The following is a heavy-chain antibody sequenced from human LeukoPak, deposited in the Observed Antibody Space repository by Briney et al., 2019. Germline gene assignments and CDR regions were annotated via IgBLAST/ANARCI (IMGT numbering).Heavy chain of an antibody. CDR1: GFTFSNYG. V-gene: IGHV3-30*02. CDR2: IRYDASNK. D-gene: IGHD3-9*01. Sequence: GGSLRLSCAGSGFTFSNYGMHWVRQAPGKGPEWVAFIRYDASNKYYADSVKGRFTISRDNSKNTLYLQMNSLRAEDTAVYYCARERTHYDILTGYYRGAFDIWGQGTMVTVSS. CDR3: ARERTHYDILTGYYRGAFDI. J-gene: IGHJ3*02.